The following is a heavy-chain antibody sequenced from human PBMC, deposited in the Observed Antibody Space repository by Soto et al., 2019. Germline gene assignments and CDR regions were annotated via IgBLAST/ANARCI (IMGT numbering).Heavy chain of an antibody. CDR2: IYYSGST. Sequence: SETLSLTCTVSGGSISSGSYYWGWIRQPPGKGLEWIGNIYYSGSTYYNPSLKSRVTISVDTSKNQFSLMLSSVTAADTAVYYCARHLQYPSCYMDGWGKGTTVTVSS. J-gene: IGHJ6*03. CDR1: GGSISSGSYY. V-gene: IGHV4-39*01. CDR3: ARHLQYPSCYMDG. D-gene: IGHD1-1*01.